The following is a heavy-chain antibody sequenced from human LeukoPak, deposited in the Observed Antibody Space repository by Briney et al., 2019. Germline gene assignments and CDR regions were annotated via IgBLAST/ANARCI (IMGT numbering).Heavy chain of an antibody. CDR3: ARERLRHYYGMDV. CDR2: IYDSGTT. V-gene: IGHV4-31*03. Sequence: PSETLSLTCTVSGGSISSGGYYWSWIRQHPGKGLEWIGYIYDSGTTYYNPSLKSRVAMSVDTSKNQFSLKLNSVTAADTAVYYCARERLRHYYGMDVWGQGTTVTVSS. D-gene: IGHD1-1*01. J-gene: IGHJ6*02. CDR1: GGSISSGGYY.